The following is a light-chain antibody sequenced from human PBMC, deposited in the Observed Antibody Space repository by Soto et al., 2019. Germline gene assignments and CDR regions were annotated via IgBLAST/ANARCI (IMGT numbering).Light chain of an antibody. J-gene: IGLJ3*02. Sequence: QSVLTQPPSVSGAPGQRITLACTGSNSNIGAGYDVHWYQQLPGTAPKLLIYDNTNRPSGVPDRFSGSKSGTSASLAITGLQAEDEADYYCHSFDSSLNERVFGGGTKLTVL. CDR1: NSNIGAGYD. CDR2: DNT. CDR3: HSFDSSLNERV. V-gene: IGLV1-40*01.